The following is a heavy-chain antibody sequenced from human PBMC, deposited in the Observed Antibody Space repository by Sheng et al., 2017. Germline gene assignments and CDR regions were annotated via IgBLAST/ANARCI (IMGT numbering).Heavy chain of an antibody. Sequence: QVQLQESGPGLVKPSETLSLTCTVSGYSISSGYYWGWIRQPPREGAWSGLGGIYHSGSTYYNPSLKSRVTISVDTSKNQFSLKLSSVTAADTAVYYCARGGSSYWFDPWGQGTLVTVSS. CDR1: GYSISSGYY. CDR2: IYHSGST. V-gene: IGHV4-38-2*02. D-gene: IGHD6-13*01. CDR3: ARGGSSYWFDP. J-gene: IGHJ5*02.